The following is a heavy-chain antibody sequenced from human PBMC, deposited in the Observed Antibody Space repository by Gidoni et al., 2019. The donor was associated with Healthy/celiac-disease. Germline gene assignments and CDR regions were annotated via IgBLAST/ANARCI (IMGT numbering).Heavy chain of an antibody. D-gene: IGHD7-27*01. CDR3: ARATLGFDVGINH. CDR1: GFTFSSYW. J-gene: IGHJ3*01. V-gene: IGHV3-74*01. Sequence: EVQLVESGGGLVQPGGSLRLSCAAYGFTFSSYWMHWVRQAPGKGLVWVSRINSDGSSTSYADAVKGRFTISRDNAKNTLYLQMNSLRAEDTAVYYCARATLGFDVGINHWGQGTMVTVSS. CDR2: INSDGSST.